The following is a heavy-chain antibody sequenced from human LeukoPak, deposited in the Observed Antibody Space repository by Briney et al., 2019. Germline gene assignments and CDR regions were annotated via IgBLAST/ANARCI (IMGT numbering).Heavy chain of an antibody. CDR3: ARSGSSVYYGMDV. D-gene: IGHD5-12*01. J-gene: IGHJ6*02. CDR2: ISSSSSSYI. CDR1: GFTFSSYS. Sequence: PGGSLRLSCAASGFTFSSYSMNWVRQAPGKGLEWVSSISSSSSSYIYYADSVKGRFTISRDNAKNSLYLQMNSLRAEDTAVYYCARSGSSVYYGMDVWGQGTTVTVSS. V-gene: IGHV3-21*01.